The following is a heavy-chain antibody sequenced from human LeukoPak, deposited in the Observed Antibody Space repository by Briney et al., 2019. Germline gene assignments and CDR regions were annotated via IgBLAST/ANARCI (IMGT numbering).Heavy chain of an antibody. J-gene: IGHJ4*02. D-gene: IGHD3-3*02. CDR2: IYYSGST. CDR3: ARGSMFGVVTIRYYFDY. CDR1: GGSISSYY. Sequence: SETLSLTCTVPGGSISSYYWSWIRQPPGKGLEWIGYIYYSGSTNYNPSLKSRVTISVDTSKNQFSLKLSSVTAADTAVYYCARGSMFGVVTIRYYFDYWGQGTLVTVSS. V-gene: IGHV4-59*01.